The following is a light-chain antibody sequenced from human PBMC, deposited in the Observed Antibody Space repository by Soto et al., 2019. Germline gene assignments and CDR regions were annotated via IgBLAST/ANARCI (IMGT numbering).Light chain of an antibody. CDR3: AAWDDQLNWVV. V-gene: IGLV1-44*01. Sequence: QSVLTQPPSASGTPGQRVTISCSGSSSNIGSNTVNWYQQLPGTAPKLLIYSNNQRPSGVPDRFSGSKSGTSASLAISGLQSEDEGDYYCAAWDDQLNWVVFGGGTKLTVL. CDR1: SSNIGSNT. J-gene: IGLJ2*01. CDR2: SNN.